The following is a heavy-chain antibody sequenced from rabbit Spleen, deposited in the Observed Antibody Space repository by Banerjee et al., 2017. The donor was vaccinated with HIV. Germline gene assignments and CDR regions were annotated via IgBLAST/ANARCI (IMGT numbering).Heavy chain of an antibody. D-gene: IGHD2-1*01. J-gene: IGHJ4*01. Sequence: EESGGDLVKPDGSLTLTCTASGFSFGSSYWIFWVRQAPGKGLEWIACIDSGSSGFTYSATWAKGRFTCSKTSSTTVTLQMTSLTVADTATYFCAKGSATMTLVITGYYLSLWGPGTLVTVS. V-gene: IGHV1S45*01. CDR2: IDSGSSGFT. CDR1: GFSFGSSYW. CDR3: AKGSATMTLVITGYYLSL.